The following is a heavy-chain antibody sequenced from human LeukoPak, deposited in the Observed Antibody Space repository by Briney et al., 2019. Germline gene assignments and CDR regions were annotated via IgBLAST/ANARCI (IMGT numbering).Heavy chain of an antibody. V-gene: IGHV4-39*01. D-gene: IGHD3-22*01. CDR3: ARNPPNYYDSSGRMGAFDV. CDR1: GGFISSGGYY. Sequence: SETLSLTCVVSGGFISSGGYYWGWIRHPPEKGLEWIGSVHHSGITYYNTSLKSRITISVDKSKNQFSLELTSVTAADTAVYYCARNPPNYYDSSGRMGAFDVWGQGTMVTVSS. J-gene: IGHJ3*01. CDR2: VHHSGIT.